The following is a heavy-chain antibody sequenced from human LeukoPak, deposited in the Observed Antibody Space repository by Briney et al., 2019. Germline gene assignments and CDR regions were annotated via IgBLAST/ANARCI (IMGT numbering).Heavy chain of an antibody. J-gene: IGHJ3*02. Sequence: SETLSLTCAVYGGSFSGYYWSWIRQHPGEGLEWIGYIYSSVTTYYSPSLKSRVIISIDTSKNQLSLMLNSVTAADTAVYYCARSWRSGNDAFDIWGQGTVVTVSS. CDR3: ARSWRSGNDAFDI. V-gene: IGHV4-31*11. CDR1: GGSFSGYY. CDR2: IYSSVTT. D-gene: IGHD1-14*01.